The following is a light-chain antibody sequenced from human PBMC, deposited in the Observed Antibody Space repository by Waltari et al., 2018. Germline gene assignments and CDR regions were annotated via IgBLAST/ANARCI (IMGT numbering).Light chain of an antibody. CDR3: SSYTSSSTV. CDR2: DVS. Sequence: QSALTQPASVSGSPGQSITISCTGTSSDVDGYNYVSWYQQHPGKAPKLMIYDVSNRPSGVSNRFAGSKSGNTAALTISGLQAEDEADYYCSSYTSSSTVFGGGTKLTVL. J-gene: IGLJ3*02. V-gene: IGLV2-14*03. CDR1: SSDVDGYNY.